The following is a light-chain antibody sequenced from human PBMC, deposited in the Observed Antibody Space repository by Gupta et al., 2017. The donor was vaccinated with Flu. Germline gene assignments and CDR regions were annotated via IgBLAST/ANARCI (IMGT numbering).Light chain of an antibody. CDR3: QQDCSLWT. V-gene: IGKV3-20*01. CDR2: GAS. Sequence: EIVLTQSPGTLSLSPGERATLSCRASQSVSSSYLAWYQQKPGQAPRLLIYGASSRAPGITDRFSGGGEGKDFTLTSSRREDEDCAVYYGQQDCSLWTFGQGTKVEIK. CDR1: QSVSSSY. J-gene: IGKJ1*01.